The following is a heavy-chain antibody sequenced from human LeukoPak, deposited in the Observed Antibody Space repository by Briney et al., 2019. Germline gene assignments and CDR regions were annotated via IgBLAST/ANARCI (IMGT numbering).Heavy chain of an antibody. J-gene: IGHJ4*02. CDR2: IYYSGST. V-gene: IGHV4-59*08. D-gene: IGHD4-23*01. CDR3: ARVDDYGGNSGPAPY. Sequence: PSETLSLTCTVSGGSIGSYYWSWIRQPPGKGLEWIGYIYYSGSTYYNPSLKSRVTISVDTSKNQFPLKLSSVTAADTAVYYCARVDDYGGNSGPAPYWGQGTLVTVSS. CDR1: GGSIGSYY.